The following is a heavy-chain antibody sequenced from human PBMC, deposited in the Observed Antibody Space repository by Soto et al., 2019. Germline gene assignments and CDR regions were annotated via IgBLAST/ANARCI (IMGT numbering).Heavy chain of an antibody. CDR2: INHSGST. Sequence: QVQLQQWGAGLLKPSETLSLTCAVYGGSFSGYCWSWIRQPPGKGLEWIGEINHSGSTNYNPSLKSRLPISVDASTNQFSLKLSSVTAADTAVYYCARAAPRYCSGGSCYSGRAYWGQGTLVTVSS. D-gene: IGHD2-15*01. CDR1: GGSFSGYC. CDR3: ARAAPRYCSGGSCYSGRAY. V-gene: IGHV4-34*01. J-gene: IGHJ4*02.